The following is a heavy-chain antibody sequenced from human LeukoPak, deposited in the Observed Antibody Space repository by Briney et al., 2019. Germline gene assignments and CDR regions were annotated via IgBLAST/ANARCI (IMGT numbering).Heavy chain of an antibody. D-gene: IGHD2-15*01. CDR3: ARYIPDIVVVTAATDRSDY. CDR1: GFPFRSYW. CDR2: VKQDGSEK. V-gene: IGHV3-7*02. Sequence: PGGSLRLSCAATGFPFRSYWMSWLRQAPGKGLEWVANVKQDGSEKYYVDSVKGRFTISRDNAKNSLYLQMNSLRAEDSAVYYCARYIPDIVVVTAATDRSDYWGQGTLVTVSS. J-gene: IGHJ4*02.